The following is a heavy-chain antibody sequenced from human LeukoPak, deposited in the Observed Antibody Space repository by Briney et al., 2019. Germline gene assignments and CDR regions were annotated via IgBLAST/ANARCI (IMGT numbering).Heavy chain of an antibody. Sequence: GGSLRLSCAASGLTFSNFAMSWVRQAPGKGLEWVSAVSGGGRTTFYADSVRGRFIISRDDSKNTLFLQMNSLRAEDTAVYYCAKGGIALVRGSFDYWGQGTLVTVSS. CDR1: GLTFSNFA. CDR3: AKGGIALVRGSFDY. V-gene: IGHV3-23*01. J-gene: IGHJ4*02. D-gene: IGHD3-10*01. CDR2: VSGGGRTT.